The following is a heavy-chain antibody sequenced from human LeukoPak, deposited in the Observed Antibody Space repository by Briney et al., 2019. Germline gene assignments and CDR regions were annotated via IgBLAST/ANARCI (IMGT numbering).Heavy chain of an antibody. J-gene: IGHJ3*02. CDR2: IRYDGSNK. V-gene: IGHV3-30*02. Sequence: PGGSLRLSCAASGFTFSSYGMHWVRQAPGKGLEWVAFIRYDGSNKYYADSVKGRFTISRDNAKNSLYLQMNSLRAEDTALYYCAKDTHYGSGSDDAFDIWGQGTMVTVSS. CDR1: GFTFSSYG. CDR3: AKDTHYGSGSDDAFDI. D-gene: IGHD3-10*01.